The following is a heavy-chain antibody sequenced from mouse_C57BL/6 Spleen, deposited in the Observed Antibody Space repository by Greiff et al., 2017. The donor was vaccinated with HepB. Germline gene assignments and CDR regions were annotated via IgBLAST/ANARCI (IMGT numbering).Heavy chain of an antibody. CDR3: ARHEGRPFSRYGNPGFAY. J-gene: IGHJ3*01. CDR2: FYPGSGSI. CDR1: GYTFTEYT. Sequence: VQLQQSGAELVKPGASVKLSCKASGYTFTEYTIHWVKQRSGQGLEWIGWFYPGSGSIKYNEKFKDKATLTADKSSSTVYLGLSRLTSEDSAVYFCARHEGRPFSRYGNPGFAYWGQGTLVTVSA. D-gene: IGHD2-1*01. V-gene: IGHV1-62-2*01.